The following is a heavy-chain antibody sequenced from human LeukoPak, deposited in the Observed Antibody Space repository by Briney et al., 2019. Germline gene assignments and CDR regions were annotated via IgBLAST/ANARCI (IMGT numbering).Heavy chain of an antibody. CDR2: IWYDGSNK. D-gene: IGHD3-3*01. CDR1: GFTFSSYG. Sequence: GGSLRLSCAASGFTFSSYGMHWVRQAPGKGLEWVAVIWYDGSNKYYADSVKGRFTISRDNSKNTLYLQMNSLRAEDTAVYYCARTRAILRFLEWLSPQPYYGMDVWGQGTTVTVSS. V-gene: IGHV3-33*01. J-gene: IGHJ6*02. CDR3: ARTRAILRFLEWLSPQPYYGMDV.